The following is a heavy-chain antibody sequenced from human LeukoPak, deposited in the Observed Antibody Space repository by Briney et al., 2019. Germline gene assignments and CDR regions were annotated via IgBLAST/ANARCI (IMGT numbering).Heavy chain of an antibody. CDR2: IYYSVSP. V-gene: IGHV4-59*07. J-gene: IGHJ1*01. CDR1: GGSISSYY. D-gene: IGHD3-3*01. CDR3: ARGPSYYDFWSGYYEYFQH. Sequence: PSDTLSLTCTVSGGSISSYYWSWIRHPPGKGLEWLGYIYYSVSPNYNPSLKSRVTMSVDTSKNQFSMKLSSVTAADTAVYYCARGPSYYDFWSGYYEYFQHWGQGTLVTVSS.